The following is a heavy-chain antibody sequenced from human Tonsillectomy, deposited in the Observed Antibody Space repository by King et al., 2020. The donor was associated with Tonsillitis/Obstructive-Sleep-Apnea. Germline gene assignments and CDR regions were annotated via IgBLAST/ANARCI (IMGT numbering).Heavy chain of an antibody. D-gene: IGHD3/OR15-3a*01. J-gene: IGHJ4*02. Sequence: VQLVESGGGLIKPGGSLRLSCAASGFTFKNAWINWVRQAPGKGLEWVGRIKSKTDGGTTDYPAPVKGRFTISRDDSRNTLYLQMNSLRTEDTAVYYCTTDRQDWSTTRFASWGQGTLVTVSS. CDR1: GFTFKNAW. CDR3: TTDRQDWSTTRFAS. V-gene: IGHV3-15*07. CDR2: IKSKTDGGTT.